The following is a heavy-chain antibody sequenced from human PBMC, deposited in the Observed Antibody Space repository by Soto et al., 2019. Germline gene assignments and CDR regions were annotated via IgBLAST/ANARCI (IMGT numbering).Heavy chain of an antibody. V-gene: IGHV3-21*01. CDR1: GFTFSSYS. CDR3: ARETYYYASGSYRYFDL. D-gene: IGHD3-10*01. J-gene: IGHJ2*01. Sequence: EVQLVESGGGLVKPGGSLRLSCAASGFTFSSYSMNWVRQAPGKGLEWVSSISSSSNYINYADSVKGRFTISRDNAXNXXYLQMNSLRAEDTAVYYCARETYYYASGSYRYFDLWGRGTLVTVSS. CDR2: ISSSSNYI.